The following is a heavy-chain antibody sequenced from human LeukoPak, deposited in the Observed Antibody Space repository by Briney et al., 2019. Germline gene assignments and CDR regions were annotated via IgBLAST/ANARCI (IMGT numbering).Heavy chain of an antibody. Sequence: PSETLALTCAVYGGSFSGYYWSWSRQPPGKGLELIGEINHSGSNNYTPSLKSRVTISVDTSKNQFSLKLSSVTAADTAVYYCARGYRRGHSLDPGYWGQGTLVTVSS. J-gene: IGHJ4*02. CDR3: ARGYRRGHSLDPGY. CDR1: GGSFSGYY. V-gene: IGHV4-34*01. D-gene: IGHD5-18*01. CDR2: INHSGSN.